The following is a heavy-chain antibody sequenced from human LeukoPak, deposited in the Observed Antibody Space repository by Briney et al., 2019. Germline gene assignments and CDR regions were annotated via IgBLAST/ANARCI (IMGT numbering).Heavy chain of an antibody. D-gene: IGHD5-18*01. CDR1: GFTFSSYE. Sequence: GGSLRLSRAASGFTFSSYEMNWVRQAPGKGLEWVSYISSSGSTIYYADSVKGRFTISRDNAKNSLYLQMNSLRAEDTAVYYCARDRDSYGYLDYWGQGTLVTVSS. V-gene: IGHV3-48*03. CDR2: ISSSGSTI. J-gene: IGHJ4*02. CDR3: ARDRDSYGYLDY.